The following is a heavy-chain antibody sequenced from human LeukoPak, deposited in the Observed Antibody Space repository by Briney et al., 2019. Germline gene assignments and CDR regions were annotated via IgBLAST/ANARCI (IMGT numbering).Heavy chain of an antibody. V-gene: IGHV3-23*01. CDR1: GFTFSSYA. D-gene: IGHD2-15*01. CDR2: ISGSGGST. J-gene: IGHJ4*02. Sequence: GGSLRLSCAASGFTFSSYAMSWVRQAPGKGLEWVSAISGSGGSTYYADSVKGRFTISRDNSKNTLYLQMHSLRAEDTAVYYCSKASYCSGGSCYYREWGQGTLVTVSS. CDR3: SKASYCSGGSCYYRE.